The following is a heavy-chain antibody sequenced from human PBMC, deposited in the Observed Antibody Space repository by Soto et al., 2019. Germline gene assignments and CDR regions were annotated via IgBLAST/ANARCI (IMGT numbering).Heavy chain of an antibody. CDR3: ARERFQVISDGMDV. Sequence: ASVKVSCKASGYTFTGYYVHWVREAPGQGLKWMGWINPETGGTSYAQKFQGRVTLSRDTSINTAYLELSSLRFDDAAVYFCARERFQVISDGMDVWGQGTTVTSP. J-gene: IGHJ6*02. D-gene: IGHD2-21*01. CDR2: INPETGGT. V-gene: IGHV1-2*02. CDR1: GYTFTGYY.